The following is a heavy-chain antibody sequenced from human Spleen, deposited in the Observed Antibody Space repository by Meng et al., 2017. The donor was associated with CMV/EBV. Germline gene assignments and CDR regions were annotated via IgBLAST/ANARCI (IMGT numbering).Heavy chain of an antibody. J-gene: IGHJ4*02. Sequence: GSLRLSCTVSGYSISSGYYWGWIRQPPGKGLEWIGTNHYSGSTYYNPTLKSRVTISRDNAKNSLYLQMNSLRAEDTAVYYCARVHYGGFDYFDYWGQGTLVTVSS. D-gene: IGHD4-23*01. CDR2: NHYSGST. V-gene: IGHV4-38-2*02. CDR1: GYSISSGYY. CDR3: ARVHYGGFDYFDY.